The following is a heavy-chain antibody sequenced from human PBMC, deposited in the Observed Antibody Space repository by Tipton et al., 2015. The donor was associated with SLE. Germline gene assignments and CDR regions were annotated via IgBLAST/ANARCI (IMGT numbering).Heavy chain of an antibody. J-gene: IGHJ4*02. Sequence: TLSLTCTVSGGSISSSSYYWGWIRQPPGKGLEWIGSIYYSGSPYYNPSLKTRVSMSVDASRDQFSLRLTSVTAADTAVYYCARANYFDSSGYYFDSWGQGTLVTVSS. V-gene: IGHV4-39*07. CDR1: GGSISSSSYY. D-gene: IGHD3-22*01. CDR2: IYYSGSP. CDR3: ARANYFDSSGYYFDS.